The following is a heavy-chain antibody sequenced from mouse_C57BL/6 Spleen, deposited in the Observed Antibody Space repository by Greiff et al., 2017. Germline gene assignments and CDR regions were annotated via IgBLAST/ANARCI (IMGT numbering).Heavy chain of an antibody. CDR3: AREKRLLRGDY. Sequence: QVQLKESGAELVKPGASVKMSCKASGYTFTSYWITWVKQRPGQGLAWIGDIYPGSGSTNYNEKFKSKATLTVDTSSSTAYMQLSSLTSEDSAVYYCAREKRLLRGDYWGQGTSVTVSS. D-gene: IGHD1-1*01. V-gene: IGHV1-55*01. CDR1: GYTFTSYW. J-gene: IGHJ4*01. CDR2: IYPGSGST.